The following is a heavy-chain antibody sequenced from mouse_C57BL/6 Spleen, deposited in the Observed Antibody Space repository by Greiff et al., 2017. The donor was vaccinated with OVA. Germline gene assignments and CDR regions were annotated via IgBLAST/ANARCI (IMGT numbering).Heavy chain of an antibody. Sequence: QVQLKQSGPELVKPGASVKISCKASGYAFSSSWMNWVKQRPGTGLEWIGRIYPGDGDTNYNGKFKGKATLTAAKSSSTAYMQLSSLTSEDSAVYFCARAGYYYYYAMDYWGQGTSVTVSS. CDR3: ARAGYYYYYAMDY. CDR2: IYPGDGDT. CDR1: GYAFSSSW. D-gene: IGHD2-3*01. J-gene: IGHJ4*01. V-gene: IGHV1-82*01.